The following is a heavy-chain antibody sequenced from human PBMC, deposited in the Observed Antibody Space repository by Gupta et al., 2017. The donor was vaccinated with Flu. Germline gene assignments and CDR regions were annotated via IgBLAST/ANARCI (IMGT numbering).Heavy chain of an antibody. D-gene: IGHD6-19*01. Sequence: QVPLVQSGAEVKKPGSSVKVSCKASGGTFSSYAISWVRQAPGQGLEWMGGIIPIFGTANYAQKFQGRVTITADESTSTAYMELSSLRSEDTAVYYCARAGENNIAVAGTHFDYWGQGTLVTVSS. CDR3: ARAGENNIAVAGTHFDY. V-gene: IGHV1-69*01. J-gene: IGHJ4*02. CDR1: GGTFSSYA. CDR2: IIPIFGTA.